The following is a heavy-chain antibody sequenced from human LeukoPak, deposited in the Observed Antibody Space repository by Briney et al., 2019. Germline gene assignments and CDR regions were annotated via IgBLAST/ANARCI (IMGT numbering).Heavy chain of an antibody. Sequence: GGSLRLSCTASGFIVNSYAMSWIRQAPGKGLAWVSLIYSDGVTQYAHSVKGRFTISRDNSKNTLSLQMNSVRDENTAVYFRARYRAEGKTWVEFDPWEQGTLVTVSS. V-gene: IGHV3-66*02. J-gene: IGHJ5*02. CDR2: IYSDGVT. CDR3: ARYRAEGKTWVEFDP. CDR1: GFIVNSYA. D-gene: IGHD3-16*02.